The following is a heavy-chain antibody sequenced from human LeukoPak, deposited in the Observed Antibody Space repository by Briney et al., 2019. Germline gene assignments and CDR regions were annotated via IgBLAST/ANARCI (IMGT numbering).Heavy chain of an antibody. CDR1: GFTFSSYS. CDR3: ARDLRGIFGVVITFDY. CDR2: ISSSSSYI. V-gene: IGHV3-21*01. J-gene: IGHJ4*02. Sequence: GGSLRLSCAASGFTFSSYSMNWVRQAPGKGLEWVSSISSSSSYIYYADSVKGRFTISRDNAKNSLYLQMNSLRAEDTAVYYCARDLRGIFGVVITFDYWGRGTLVTVSS. D-gene: IGHD3-3*01.